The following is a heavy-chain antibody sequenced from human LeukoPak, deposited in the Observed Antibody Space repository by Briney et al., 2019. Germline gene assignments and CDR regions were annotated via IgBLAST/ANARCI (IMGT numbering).Heavy chain of an antibody. V-gene: IGHV1-46*01. D-gene: IGHD3-9*01. CDR3: ARQEETGKYYYFDY. CDR1: GYTFTSYY. J-gene: IGHJ4*02. CDR2: IKSSGGST. Sequence: ALVKVSCKASGYTFTSYYLHWVRQAPGQGLEWMGIIKSSGGSTNYAQKFQGRVTMTRDTSTSTVYMELSSLRSDDTAVYYCARQEETGKYYYFDYWGQGTLVTVFS.